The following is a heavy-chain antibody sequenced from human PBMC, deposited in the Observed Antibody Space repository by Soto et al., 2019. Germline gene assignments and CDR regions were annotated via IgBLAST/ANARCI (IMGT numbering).Heavy chain of an antibody. CDR3: ASSLVGATTYYYYYYGMDV. CDR1: GGTFSSYA. Sequence: ASVKVSCKASGGTFSSYAISWVRQAPGQGLEWMGGIIPIFGTANYAQKFQGRVTITADESTSTAYMELSSLRSEDTAVYYCASSLVGATTYYYYYYGMDVWGQGTTVTVSS. D-gene: IGHD1-26*01. CDR2: IIPIFGTA. V-gene: IGHV1-69*13. J-gene: IGHJ6*02.